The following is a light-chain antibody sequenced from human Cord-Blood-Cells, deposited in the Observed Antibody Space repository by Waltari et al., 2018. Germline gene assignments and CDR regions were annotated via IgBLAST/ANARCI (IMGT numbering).Light chain of an antibody. Sequence: DIQRTAALTSLSPSLEDRVAITCRASQSISSYLNWYQRKPGKAPKLLIYAASSLRSGVPSRFSGSGSGTDFTRTISSLQPEDFATYYCQQSYSTPITFGQGTRLEIK. CDR2: AAS. J-gene: IGKJ5*01. V-gene: IGKV1-39*01. CDR3: QQSYSTPIT. CDR1: QSISSY.